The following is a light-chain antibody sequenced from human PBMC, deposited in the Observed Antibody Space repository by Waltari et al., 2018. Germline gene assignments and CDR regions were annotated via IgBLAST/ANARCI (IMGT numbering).Light chain of an antibody. J-gene: IGKJ2*01. CDR1: QGISSY. Sequence: IRMTQSPSSFSASTGDRVTITCRASQGISSYLAWYQQKPGKAPKLLIYAASTLQSGVPSRFSGSGSGTDFTLTISCLQSEDFATYYCQQYYSYPYTFGQGTKLEIK. CDR3: QQYYSYPYT. V-gene: IGKV1-8*01. CDR2: AAS.